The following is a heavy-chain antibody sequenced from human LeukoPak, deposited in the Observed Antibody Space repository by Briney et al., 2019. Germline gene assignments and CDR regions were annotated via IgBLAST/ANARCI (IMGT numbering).Heavy chain of an antibody. Sequence: GGSLRLSCAASGFTFSSYEMNWVRQAPGKGLEWVSYISSSGSTIYYADSVKGRFTISRDNSKNTLYLQMNSLRAEDTAVYYCAKVVPPLDYWGQGTLVTVSS. CDR1: GFTFSSYE. V-gene: IGHV3-48*03. CDR3: AKVVPPLDY. J-gene: IGHJ4*02. D-gene: IGHD3-10*01. CDR2: ISSSGSTI.